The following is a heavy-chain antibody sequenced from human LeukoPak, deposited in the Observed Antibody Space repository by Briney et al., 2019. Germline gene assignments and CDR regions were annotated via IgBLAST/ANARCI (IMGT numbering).Heavy chain of an antibody. CDR2: IRYDGSNK. J-gene: IGHJ4*02. Sequence: GGSLRLSCAASGFTFSSYGMHWVRQAPGKGLEWVAFIRYDGSNKYYADSVKGRFTISRDNSKNTLYLQMNSLRAEDTAVYYCAKDYGQVAGPLPTDCWGQGTLVTVSS. CDR3: AKDYGQVAGPLPTDC. V-gene: IGHV3-30*02. CDR1: GFTFSSYG. D-gene: IGHD6-19*01.